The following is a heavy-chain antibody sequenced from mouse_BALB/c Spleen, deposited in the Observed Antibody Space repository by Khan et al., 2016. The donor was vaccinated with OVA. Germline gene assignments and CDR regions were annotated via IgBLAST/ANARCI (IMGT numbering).Heavy chain of an antibody. CDR1: GFNIKDTY. D-gene: IGHD2-4*01. CDR2: IDPANGNT. J-gene: IGHJ3*01. Sequence: VQLQQSGAELVKPGASVKLSCTASGFNIKDTYMHWVKQRPEQGLEWIGRIDPANGNTKYDPKFQGKATITADTSSNTAYLQLSSLTSEDTAVYYWASDRLRGFAYGGQGTLVTVSA. CDR3: ASDRLRGFAY. V-gene: IGHV14-3*02.